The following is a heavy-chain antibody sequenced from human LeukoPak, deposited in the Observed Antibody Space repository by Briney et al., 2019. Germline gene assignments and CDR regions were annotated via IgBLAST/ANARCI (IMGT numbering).Heavy chain of an antibody. CDR1: GFTFDDYG. J-gene: IGHJ4*02. D-gene: IGHD6-19*01. Sequence: GGSLRLSCAASGFTFDDYGMSWVRQAPGKWLEWVSGINWNGGSTGYADSVKGRFTISRDNAKNSLYLQMNSLRAEDTALYYCARDPPTGYSSGWYFDYWGRGTLVTVSS. V-gene: IGHV3-20*04. CDR2: INWNGGST. CDR3: ARDPPTGYSSGWYFDY.